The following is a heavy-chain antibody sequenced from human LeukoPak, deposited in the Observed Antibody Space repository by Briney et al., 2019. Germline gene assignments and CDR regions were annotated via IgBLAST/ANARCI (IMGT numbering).Heavy chain of an antibody. V-gene: IGHV3-21*01. D-gene: IGHD6-19*01. Sequence: PGGSLRLSCAASGFTFSSYSMNWVRQAPGKGLEWVSSISSSSSYIYYADSVEGRFTISRDNAKNSLYLQMNSLRAEDTAVYYCARDDWGIAVAGTNGYWGQGTLVTVSS. CDR1: GFTFSSYS. CDR3: ARDDWGIAVAGTNGY. J-gene: IGHJ4*02. CDR2: ISSSSSYI.